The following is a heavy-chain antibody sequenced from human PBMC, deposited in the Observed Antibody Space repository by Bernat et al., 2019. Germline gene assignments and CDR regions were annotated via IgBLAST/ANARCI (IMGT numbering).Heavy chain of an antibody. V-gene: IGHV3-48*03. CDR1: GFTFSSYE. D-gene: IGHD6-19*01. CDR3: ARDGSGWYQGVQH. CDR2: ISGSGSTI. J-gene: IGHJ1*01. Sequence: EVHLVESGGGLVQPGGSLRLSCAASGFTFSSYEMNWVRQAPGKGLEWVSYISGSGSTIHYADSVKGRFTISRDNDKNSLYLQMNSLRVEDTAVYYCARDGSGWYQGVQHWGQGTLVTVSS.